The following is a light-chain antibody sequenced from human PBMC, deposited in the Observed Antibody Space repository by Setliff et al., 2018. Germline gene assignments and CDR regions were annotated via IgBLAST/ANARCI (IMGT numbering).Light chain of an antibody. V-gene: IGLV3-21*04. CDR3: QVWDSSIGHVV. CDR2: YDS. J-gene: IGLJ3*02. CDR1: NIGSQN. Sequence: SYELTQPPSVSEAPGKTAITTCGGDNIGSQNVHWYQQKPGQAPVVVIYYDSGRPSGVSERFSGSNSGSTATLTISRVEAGDEADYYCQVWDSSIGHVVFGGGTKVTVL.